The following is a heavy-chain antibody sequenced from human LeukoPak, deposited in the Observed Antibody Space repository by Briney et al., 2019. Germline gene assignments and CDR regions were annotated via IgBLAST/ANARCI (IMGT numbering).Heavy chain of an antibody. J-gene: IGHJ4*02. CDR1: GFAFSSYA. Sequence: GGSLRLSCAASGFAFSSYAMSWVRQAPGKGLEWVSAISGSGGSTYYADSVKGRFTISRDNSKNTLYLQMNSLRAEDTAVYYCAKDSPSEGSVVVPAAMEVDYWGQGTLVTVSS. CDR3: AKDSPSEGSVVVPAAMEVDY. V-gene: IGHV3-23*01. CDR2: ISGSGGST. D-gene: IGHD2-2*01.